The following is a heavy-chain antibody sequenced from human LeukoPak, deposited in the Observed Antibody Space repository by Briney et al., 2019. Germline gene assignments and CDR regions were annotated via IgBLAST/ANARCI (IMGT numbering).Heavy chain of an antibody. Sequence: GRSLRLSCTASGFTFGDYAMSWFRQAPGKGLEWISVISGDGESTHYADSVKGRFTISRDNSKNTLYLQMNSLRAEDTAVYYCARDEYKADAYWGQGTLVTVSS. J-gene: IGHJ4*02. CDR3: ARDEYKADAY. D-gene: IGHD2/OR15-2a*01. CDR1: GFTFGDYA. V-gene: IGHV3-23*01. CDR2: ISGDGEST.